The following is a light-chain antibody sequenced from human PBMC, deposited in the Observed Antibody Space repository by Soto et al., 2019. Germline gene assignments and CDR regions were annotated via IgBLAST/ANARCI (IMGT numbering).Light chain of an antibody. CDR2: DAS. CDR3: QQYINYPWT. J-gene: IGKJ1*01. Sequence: DMHLTQSPSTLSASVGDRVTITCRASQSISTWLAWYQQKPGKAPKLLIYDASSLESGVPSRFGGGGSGTEFTLTISILQPDDFAIYYWQQYINYPWTFGQGTKVDIK. V-gene: IGKV1-5*01. CDR1: QSISTW.